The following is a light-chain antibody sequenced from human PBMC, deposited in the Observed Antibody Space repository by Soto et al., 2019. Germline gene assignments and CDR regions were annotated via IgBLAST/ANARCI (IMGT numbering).Light chain of an antibody. CDR3: QQYNSWPLT. CDR2: DAS. Sequence: EIVLTHSPATLSLSPGERATLSCRASQSVSSYLAWYQQKPGQAPRLLIYDASNRATGIPARFSGSGSGTEFTLTISSLQSEDFAVYYCQQYNSWPLTFGGGTKVDIK. V-gene: IGKV3-11*01. CDR1: QSVSSY. J-gene: IGKJ4*01.